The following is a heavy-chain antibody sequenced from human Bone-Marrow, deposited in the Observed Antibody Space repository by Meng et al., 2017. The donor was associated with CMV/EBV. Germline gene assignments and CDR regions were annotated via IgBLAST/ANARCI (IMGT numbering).Heavy chain of an antibody. J-gene: IGHJ4*02. Sequence: GSLRLSCTVSGGSVSSGSYYWSWIRQPPGKGLEWIGYIYYSGSTNYNPSLKSRVTISVDTSKNQFSLKLSSVTAADTAVYYCARSGATPTHYWGQGTRVTVSS. CDR1: GGSVSSGSYY. CDR3: ARSGATPTHY. D-gene: IGHD1-26*01. V-gene: IGHV4-61*01. CDR2: IYYSGST.